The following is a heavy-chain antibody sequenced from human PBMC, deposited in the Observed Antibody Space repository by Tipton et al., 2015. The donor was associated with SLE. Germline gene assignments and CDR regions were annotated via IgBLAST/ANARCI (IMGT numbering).Heavy chain of an antibody. J-gene: IGHJ1*01. CDR1: GYTFISYG. CDR3: ALLLATAVDYEQ. D-gene: IGHD3-10*01. Sequence: QSGAEVKKPGASVKVSCKASGYTFISYGISWVRQAPGQGLEWMGWISAYNGNTNYAQKLQGRVTMTTDTSTSTAYMELRSLRSDGTAVYYCALLLATAVDYEQWGQGTLSNVSS. V-gene: IGHV1-18*01. CDR2: ISAYNGNT.